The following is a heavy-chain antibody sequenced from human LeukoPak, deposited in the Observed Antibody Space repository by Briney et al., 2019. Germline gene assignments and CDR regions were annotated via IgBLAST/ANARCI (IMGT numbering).Heavy chain of an antibody. CDR1: GFTFSSYW. D-gene: IGHD3-22*01. V-gene: IGHV3-74*01. J-gene: IGHJ3*01. CDR3: ARGWVPSDITLK. Sequence: PGGSLRLSCAASGFTFSSYWMHWVRQAPGKALVWVSRINSDESDTNYADSVKGRFTISRDNARNTVYLQMNSLRAEDTAVYYCARGWVPSDITLKWGQGTMVTVSS. CDR2: INSDESDT.